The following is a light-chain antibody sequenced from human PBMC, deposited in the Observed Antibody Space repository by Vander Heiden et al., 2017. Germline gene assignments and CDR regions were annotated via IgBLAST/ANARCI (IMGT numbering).Light chain of an antibody. J-gene: IGLJ2*01. CDR3: QAWDSSTAVV. Sequence: SYELTQPPSVSVSPGQTASITCSGDKLGDNYACWYQQKPGQSPVLVIYQDSKRPSGIPERFSGSNSGNTATLTISGTQAMDEADYYCQAWDSSTAVVFGGGTKLTGL. V-gene: IGLV3-1*01. CDR2: QDS. CDR1: KLGDNY.